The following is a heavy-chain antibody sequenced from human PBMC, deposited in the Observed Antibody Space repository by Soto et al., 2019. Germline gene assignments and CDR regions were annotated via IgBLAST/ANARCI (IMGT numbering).Heavy chain of an antibody. CDR2: INHSGST. Sequence: QVQLQQWGAGLLKPSATLSLTCAVAGGSFSGYYRSWLRQPPGKGLEWIGEINHSGSTNYNPAIKSRVTISVDTSKNQFSLKLRCVSAADTAVYYWARGGFTAAAGVFDYWGQGTLVTVSS. CDR3: ARGGFTAAAGVFDY. J-gene: IGHJ4*02. V-gene: IGHV4-34*01. CDR1: GGSFSGYY. D-gene: IGHD6-13*01.